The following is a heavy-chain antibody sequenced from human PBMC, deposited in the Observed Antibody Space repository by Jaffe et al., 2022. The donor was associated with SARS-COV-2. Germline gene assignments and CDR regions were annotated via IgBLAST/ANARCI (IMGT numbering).Heavy chain of an antibody. CDR1: GGSISSGSYY. V-gene: IGHV4-61*02. J-gene: IGHJ4*02. Sequence: QVQLQESGPGLVKPSQTLSLTCTVSGGSISSGSYYWSWIRQPAGKGLEWIGRIYTSGSTNYNPSLKSRVTISVDTSKNQFSLKLSSVTAADTAVYYCARASLYYGSGRGGKGSKYYFDYWGQGTLVTVSS. CDR2: IYTSGST. D-gene: IGHD3-10*01. CDR3: ARASLYYGSGRGGKGSKYYFDY.